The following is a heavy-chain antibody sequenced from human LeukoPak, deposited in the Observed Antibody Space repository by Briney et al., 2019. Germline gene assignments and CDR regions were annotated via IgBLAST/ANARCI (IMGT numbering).Heavy chain of an antibody. D-gene: IGHD4-11*01. CDR1: GYSFTSYW. V-gene: IGHV5-51*01. CDR3: ARSATTVTTNYYYYYYMDV. CDR2: IYSGESET. J-gene: IGHJ6*03. Sequence: GESLKISCKGSGYSFTSYWIGWVRQMPGKGLEWMGIIYSGESETRYSPSFQGQVTISADKSISTAYLQWSSLKASDTAMYYCARSATTVTTNYYYYYYMDVWGKGTTVTVSS.